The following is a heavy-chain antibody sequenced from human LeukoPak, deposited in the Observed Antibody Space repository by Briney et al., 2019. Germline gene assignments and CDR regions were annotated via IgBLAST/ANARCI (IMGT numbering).Heavy chain of an antibody. CDR1: GYTFTSYG. J-gene: IGHJ5*02. V-gene: IGHV1-18*01. CDR2: ISAYNGNT. CDR3: ARAQYYYDSSAP. Sequence: ASVKVSCKASGYTFTSYGISWVGQAPGQGREWMGWISAYNGNTNYVQKLQGRVNITTDTSTSTAYMKLRSLRSDDTAVYYCARAQYYYDSSAPWGQGTLVTVSS. D-gene: IGHD3-22*01.